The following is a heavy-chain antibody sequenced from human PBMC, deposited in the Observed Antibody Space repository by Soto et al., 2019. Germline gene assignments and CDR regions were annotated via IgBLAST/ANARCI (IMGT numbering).Heavy chain of an antibody. CDR2: ISSSSSYI. CDR1: GFTFSSYS. J-gene: IGHJ4*02. V-gene: IGHV3-21*01. CDR3: ARDHRFFGYSYVFDY. D-gene: IGHD5-18*01. Sequence: EVQLVESGGGLVKPGGSLRLSCAASGFTFSSYSMNWVRQAPGKGLEWVSSISSSSSYIYYADSVKGRFTISRDNAKNSLYLQMNSLRAEDTAVYYCARDHRFFGYSYVFDYWGQGTLVTVSS.